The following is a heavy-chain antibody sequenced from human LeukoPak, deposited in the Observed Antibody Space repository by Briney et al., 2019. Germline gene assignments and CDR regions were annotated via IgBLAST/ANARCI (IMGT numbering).Heavy chain of an antibody. CDR1: GGSISSSNW. D-gene: IGHD6-19*01. J-gene: IGHJ4*02. CDR3: ARLPSRTGFRWIIAVAGTRDFDY. Sequence: PSGTLSLTCAVSGGSISSSNWWSWVRQPPGKGLEWIGEIYHSGSTYYNPSLKSRVTISVDTSKNQFSLKLSSVTAADTAVYYCARLPSRTGFRWIIAVAGTRDFDYWGQGTLVTVSS. V-gene: IGHV4-4*02. CDR2: IYHSGST.